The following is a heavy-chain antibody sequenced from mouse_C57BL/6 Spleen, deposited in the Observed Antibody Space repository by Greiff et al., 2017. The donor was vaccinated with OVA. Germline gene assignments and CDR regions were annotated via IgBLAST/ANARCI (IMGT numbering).Heavy chain of an antibody. J-gene: IGHJ1*03. D-gene: IGHD2-1*01. CDR2: IYPGDGDT. CDR1: GYAFSSSW. V-gene: IGHV1-82*01. Sequence: QVQLQQSGPELVKPGASVKISCKASGYAFSSSWMNWVKQRPGKGLEWIGRIYPGDGDTNYNGKFKGKATLTADKSSSTAYMQLSSLTSEDSAVYFCARLGYGNYWYFDVWGTGTTVTVSS. CDR3: ARLGYGNYWYFDV.